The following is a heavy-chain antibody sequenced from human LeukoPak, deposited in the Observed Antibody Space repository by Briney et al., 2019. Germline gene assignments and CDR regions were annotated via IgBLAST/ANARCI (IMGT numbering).Heavy chain of an antibody. Sequence: PSETLSLTCAVYGGSFSGYYWSWIRQPPGKGLEWIGEINHSGSTNYNPSLKSRVTISVDTSKNQFSLKLSSVTAADTAVYYCARGTDYYDSRGYSRWFDPWGQGTLVTVSS. J-gene: IGHJ5*02. V-gene: IGHV4-34*01. CDR3: ARGTDYYDSRGYSRWFDP. D-gene: IGHD3-22*01. CDR2: INHSGST. CDR1: GGSFSGYY.